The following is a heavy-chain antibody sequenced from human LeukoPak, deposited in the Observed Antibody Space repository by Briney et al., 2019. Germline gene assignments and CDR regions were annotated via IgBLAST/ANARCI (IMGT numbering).Heavy chain of an antibody. CDR3: AGYYDSSGPQCPSY. J-gene: IGHJ4*02. D-gene: IGHD3-22*01. CDR1: GGTFSSYT. V-gene: IGHV1-69*02. CDR2: IIPILGIA. Sequence: GASVKVSCKASGGTFSSYTISWVRQAPGQGLEWMGRIIPILGIANYAQKLQGRVTITADKSTSTAYMELSSLRSEDTAVYYCAGYYDSSGPQCPSYWGQGTLVTVSS.